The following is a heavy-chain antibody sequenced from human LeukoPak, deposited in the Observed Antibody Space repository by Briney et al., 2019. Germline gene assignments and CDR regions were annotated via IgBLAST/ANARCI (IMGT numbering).Heavy chain of an antibody. D-gene: IGHD3-22*01. CDR2: IRYDGSNK. V-gene: IGHV3-30*02. J-gene: IGHJ5*02. CDR3: AKDTSYMIGNWFDP. CDR1: GFTFSSYG. Sequence: GRSLILSCAASGFTFSSYGMHWVRQAPGKGLEWVAFIRYDGSNKYYADSVKGRFTISRDNSKNTLYLQMNSLRAEDTAVYYCAKDTSYMIGNWFDPWGQGTLVTVSS.